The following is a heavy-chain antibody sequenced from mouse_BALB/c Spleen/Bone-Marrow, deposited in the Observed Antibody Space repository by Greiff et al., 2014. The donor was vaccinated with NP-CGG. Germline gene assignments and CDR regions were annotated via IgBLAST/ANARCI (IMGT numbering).Heavy chain of an antibody. CDR3: ARGYYDYPAWFAY. J-gene: IGHJ3*01. D-gene: IGHD2-4*01. CDR2: INPDSSTI. V-gene: IGHV4-1*02. Sequence: VQLKESGGGLVQPGGSLELSCAASGFDFSRYWMRWVRQAPGKGLEWIGEINPDSSTINYTPSLKDKFIISRDNAKNTLYLQMSKVRSEDTALYYCARGYYDYPAWFAYWGQGTLVTVSA. CDR1: GFDFSRYW.